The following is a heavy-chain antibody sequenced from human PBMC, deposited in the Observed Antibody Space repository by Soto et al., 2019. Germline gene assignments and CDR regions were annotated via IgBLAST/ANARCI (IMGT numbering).Heavy chain of an antibody. CDR1: GFTFSSDA. D-gene: IGHD1-26*01. CDR2: ISSNGIGT. V-gene: IGHV3-64*01. Sequence: EVQLVESGGGLAQPGGSLRLSCAASGFTFSSDAMDWVRQAPGKGLEYVSGISSNGIGTYYASSVKGRFTISRDNSRDTVYLQMDSLRPEDMAVYSCARRGRADYYYMDVWGKGTTVTVS. J-gene: IGHJ6*03. CDR3: ARRGRADYYYMDV.